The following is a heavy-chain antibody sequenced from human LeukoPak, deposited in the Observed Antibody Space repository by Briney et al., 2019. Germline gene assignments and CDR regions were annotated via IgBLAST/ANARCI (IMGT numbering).Heavy chain of an antibody. CDR1: GFTFSSYA. J-gene: IGHJ5*02. CDR2: ISGSGGST. CDR3: AKDGYCSSTSCYLNWFDP. D-gene: IGHD2-2*03. Sequence: GGSLRLSCAASGFTFSSYAMSWVRQAPGKGLEWVSAISGSGGSTYYADSVKGRFTISRDNSKNTLYLQMNSPRAEDTAVYYCAKDGYCSSTSCYLNWFDPWGQGTLVTVSS. V-gene: IGHV3-23*01.